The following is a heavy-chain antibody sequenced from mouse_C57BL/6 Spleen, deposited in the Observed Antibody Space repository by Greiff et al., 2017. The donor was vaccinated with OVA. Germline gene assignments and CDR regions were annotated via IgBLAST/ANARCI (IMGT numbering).Heavy chain of an antibody. D-gene: IGHD2-5*01. CDR2: IDPANGNT. CDR3: ARPAYYSKGYYAMDY. CDR1: GFNIKNTY. V-gene: IGHV14-3*01. J-gene: IGHJ4*01. Sequence: VQLKESVAELVRPGASVKLSCTASGFNIKNTYMHWVKQRPEQGLEWIGRIDPANGNTKYAPKFQGKATITADTSSNTAYLQLSSLTSEDTAIYYCARPAYYSKGYYAMDYWGQGTSVTVSS.